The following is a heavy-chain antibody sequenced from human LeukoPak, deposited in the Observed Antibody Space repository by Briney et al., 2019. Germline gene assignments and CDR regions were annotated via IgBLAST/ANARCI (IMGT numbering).Heavy chain of an antibody. D-gene: IGHD1-26*01. CDR3: AREGSGSLDY. J-gene: IGHJ4*02. CDR2: ISSSGSTI. V-gene: IGHV3-48*03. CDR1: GFTFSSYE. Sequence: PGGSLRLSCAASGFTFSSYEMNWVRQAPGKGLEWVSHISSSGSTIYYTDSVKGRFTISRDNSKNSLYLQMNSLRAEDTAMCYCAREGSGSLDYWGQGTLVTVSS.